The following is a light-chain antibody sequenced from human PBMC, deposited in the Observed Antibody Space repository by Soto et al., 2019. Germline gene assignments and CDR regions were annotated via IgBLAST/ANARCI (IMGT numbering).Light chain of an antibody. CDR3: QQRRNWPPYT. Sequence: EIVLTQSPATLSLSPGERATLSCRASQSVSSYLAWYQQKPGQAPRLLIYDASNRATGIPARFSGSGSGTDFTPPISSLGPEDFAVYYCQQRRNWPPYTFGQGTKLEIK. V-gene: IGKV3-11*01. CDR2: DAS. CDR1: QSVSSY. J-gene: IGKJ2*01.